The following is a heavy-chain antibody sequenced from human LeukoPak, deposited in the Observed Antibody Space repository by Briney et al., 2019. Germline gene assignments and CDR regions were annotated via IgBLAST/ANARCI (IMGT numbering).Heavy chain of an antibody. CDR1: GYSFTSYW. CDR3: ARHLKYYYMDV. J-gene: IGHJ6*03. CDR2: IYPGDSDT. V-gene: IGHV5-51*01. Sequence: GESLKISCKGSGYSFTSYWIGWVRQMSGKGLEWMGIIYPGDSDTRYSPSFQGQVTISADKSISTAYLKWSSLKASDTAMYYCARHLKYYYMDVWGKGTTVTVSS.